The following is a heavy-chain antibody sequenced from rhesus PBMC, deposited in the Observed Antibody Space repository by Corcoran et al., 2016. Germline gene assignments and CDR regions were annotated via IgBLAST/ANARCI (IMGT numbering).Heavy chain of an antibody. V-gene: IGHV3S5*01. D-gene: IGHD1-26*01. CDR3: AKDHHGYNWNYDGLDS. Sequence: EVQLVESGGGLVQPGGSLRLSCAASGFTFSSYGMSWVRQAPGKGMEWGSYISNGGVSTSNANSVKGRFTLSRDNSKNTLSLQMNSLRAEDTAVYYCAKDHHGYNWNYDGLDSWGQGVVVTVSS. CDR1: GFTFSSYG. J-gene: IGHJ6*01. CDR2: ISNGGVST.